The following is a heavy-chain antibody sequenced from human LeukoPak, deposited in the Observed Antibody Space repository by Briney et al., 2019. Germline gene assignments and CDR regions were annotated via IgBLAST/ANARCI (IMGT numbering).Heavy chain of an antibody. J-gene: IGHJ4*02. CDR1: GFTFSSYA. D-gene: IGHD6-13*01. CDR2: ISGSGGST. CDR3: ARARGSVIAAAKLAYFDY. Sequence: GGSLRLSCAASGFTFSSYAMSWVRQAPGKGLERVSAISGSGGSTFYADSVKGRFTISRDNSKNTLYLQMNSLRAEDTAVYYCARARGSVIAAAKLAYFDYWGQGTLDTVSS. V-gene: IGHV3-23*01.